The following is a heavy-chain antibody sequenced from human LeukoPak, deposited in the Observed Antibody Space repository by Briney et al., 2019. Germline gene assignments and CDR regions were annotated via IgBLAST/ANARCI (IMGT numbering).Heavy chain of an antibody. CDR1: GGPISSYY. CDR2: IYYSGST. D-gene: IGHD3-9*01. J-gene: IGHJ5*02. Sequence: SETLSLTCTVSGGPISSYYWSWIRQPPGKGLEWIGYIYYSGSTNYNPSLKSRVTISVDTSKNQFSLKLSSVTAADTAVYYCARDRYSRFDPWGQGTLVTVSS. V-gene: IGHV4-59*01. CDR3: ARDRYSRFDP.